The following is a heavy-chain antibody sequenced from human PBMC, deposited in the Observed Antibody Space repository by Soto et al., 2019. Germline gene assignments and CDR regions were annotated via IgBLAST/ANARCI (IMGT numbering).Heavy chain of an antibody. CDR1: GFSFSRSA. Sequence: PGGSLRLSCVTSGFSFSRSAMSWVRQAPGTGLEWVSDIRGSGGSPHYADSVKGRFTISRDNFRNSLYLQMNNLRVEDTAVYYCAKNPGYYYDSTGYNFDYWCQGNLVTVSP. CDR2: IRGSGGSP. CDR3: AKNPGYYYDSTGYNFDY. J-gene: IGHJ4*02. D-gene: IGHD3-22*01. V-gene: IGHV3-23*01.